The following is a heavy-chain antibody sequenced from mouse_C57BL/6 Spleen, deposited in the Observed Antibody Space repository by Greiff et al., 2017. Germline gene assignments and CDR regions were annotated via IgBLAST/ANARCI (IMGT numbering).Heavy chain of an antibody. CDR1: GYTFTDYN. J-gene: IGHJ2*01. V-gene: IGHV1-22*01. D-gene: IGHD4-1*02. Sequence: EVKLQESGPELVKPGASVKMSCKASGYTFTDYNMHWVKQSHGKSLEWIGYINPNNGGTSYNQKFKGKATLTVNKSSSTAYMELRSLTSEDSAVYYCASPTGTSYCFDYWGQGTTLTVSS. CDR3: ASPTGTSYCFDY. CDR2: INPNNGGT.